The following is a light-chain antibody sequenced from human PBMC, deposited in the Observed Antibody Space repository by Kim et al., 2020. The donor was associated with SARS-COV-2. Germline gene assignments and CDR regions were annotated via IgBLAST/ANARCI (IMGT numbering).Light chain of an antibody. V-gene: IGLV2-8*01. CDR1: SSDIGTYNY. J-gene: IGLJ3*02. Sequence: QSALTQPPSASGSPGQSVTISCTGTSSDIGTYNYVSWYQQHPGKAPKLMIYEVSERPSGVPDRFSGSKSGNTASLTVSGLQAEDEADYYCYSYAGSTHVMFGGGTKLTVL. CDR3: YSYAGSTHVM. CDR2: EVS.